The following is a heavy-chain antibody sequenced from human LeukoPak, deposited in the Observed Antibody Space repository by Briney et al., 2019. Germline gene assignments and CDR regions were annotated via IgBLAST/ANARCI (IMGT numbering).Heavy chain of an antibody. J-gene: IGHJ3*02. Sequence: SETLSLTCTVSGDSISSGDYYWGWHRQPPGKGLEWFESIYYSGSTYYNPSLKSRVTISVDTSKNQFSLKLSSVTAADTALYYCAKSIGYGLIDIWGQGTMVTVSS. CDR2: IYYSGST. CDR3: AKSIGYGLIDI. CDR1: GDSISSGDYY. D-gene: IGHD3-10*01. V-gene: IGHV4-39*07.